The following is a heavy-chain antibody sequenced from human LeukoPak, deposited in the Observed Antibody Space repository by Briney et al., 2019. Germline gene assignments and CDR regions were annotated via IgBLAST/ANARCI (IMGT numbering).Heavy chain of an antibody. CDR3: ASGMRVGPNI. J-gene: IGHJ4*02. D-gene: IGHD1-26*01. CDR2: ISYDGSNK. CDR1: GFTFSSYA. V-gene: IGHV3-30-3*01. Sequence: GGSLRLSCAASGFTFSSYAMYWVRQAPGKGLEWVAVISYDGSNKYYADSVKGRFTISRDNAKNSLYLQMNSLRAEDTAVYYCASGMRVGPNIWGQGTLVTVSS.